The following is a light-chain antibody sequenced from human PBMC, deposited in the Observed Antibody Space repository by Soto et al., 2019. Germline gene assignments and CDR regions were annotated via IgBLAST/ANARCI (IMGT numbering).Light chain of an antibody. CDR1: QSASANY. CDR2: GAS. J-gene: IGKJ2*01. V-gene: IGKV3-20*01. Sequence: EVVLMQSPGTLSLSPGERATLSCRASQSASANYLAWYQQKPGQAPRLLIYGASNRATGIPDRFSGSGSGTDFTLTISRLEPEDFAVYYCHQYGASSGTFGQGTNLEIK. CDR3: HQYGASSGT.